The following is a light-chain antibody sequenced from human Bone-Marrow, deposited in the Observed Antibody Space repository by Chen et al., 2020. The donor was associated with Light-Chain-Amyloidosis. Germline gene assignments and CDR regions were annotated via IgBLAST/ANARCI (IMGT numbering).Light chain of an antibody. CDR2: EVT. J-gene: IGLJ1*01. V-gene: IGLV2-8*01. Sequence: QSALTQPPSASRSPGQSVTISCTGTSSDVGFWSYVSWDQLHPGKAPKLMIYEVTKRPSWVPDRFSGSKAGNTASLIVSGLQAEDEAEYCCSSYAGGNIFVFGTGTKVSVL. CDR1: SSDVGFWSY. CDR3: SSYAGGNIFV.